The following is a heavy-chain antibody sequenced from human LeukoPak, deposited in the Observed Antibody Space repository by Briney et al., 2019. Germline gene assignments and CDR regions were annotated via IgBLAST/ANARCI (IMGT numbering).Heavy chain of an antibody. CDR3: AGPAYDSSGVNWFDP. D-gene: IGHD3-22*01. Sequence: AGGSLRLSCAASGFTFSSYSMNWVRQAPGKGLEWVSSISSSSSYIYYADSVKGRFTISRDNAKNSLYLQMNSLRAEDTAVYYCAGPAYDSSGVNWFDPWGQGTLVTVSS. J-gene: IGHJ5*02. V-gene: IGHV3-21*01. CDR2: ISSSSSYI. CDR1: GFTFSSYS.